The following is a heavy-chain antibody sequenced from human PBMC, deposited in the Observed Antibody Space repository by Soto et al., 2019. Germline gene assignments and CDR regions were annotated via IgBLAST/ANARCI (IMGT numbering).Heavy chain of an antibody. V-gene: IGHV1-18*01. D-gene: IGHD5-18*01. J-gene: IGHJ6*02. CDR2: ISAYNGNT. CDR3: ARESRVDTAMVMLNYYYGLDV. Sequence: ASVKVSCKASGYTFTSYGISWVRQAPGQGLEWMGWISAYNGNTNYAQKLQGRVTMTTVTSTSTAYMELRSLRSDDTAVYYCARESRVDTAMVMLNYYYGLDVWGQGTTVTVSS. CDR1: GYTFTSYG.